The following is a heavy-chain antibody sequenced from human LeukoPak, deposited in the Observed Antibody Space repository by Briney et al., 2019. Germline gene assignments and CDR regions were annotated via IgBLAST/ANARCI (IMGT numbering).Heavy chain of an antibody. CDR2: ISAGGSTI. CDR1: GFTFSSYA. V-gene: IGHV3-23*01. J-gene: IGHJ3*02. D-gene: IGHD3-10*01. Sequence: GGSLRLSCVASGFTFSSYAMNWVRQAPGKGLEWVSVISAGGSTIYYADSVKGRFTISRDNSKNTLYLQMSSLRAEDTAVYYCAKPFHFGGGAFHIWGQGTMVTVSS. CDR3: AKPFHFGGGAFHI.